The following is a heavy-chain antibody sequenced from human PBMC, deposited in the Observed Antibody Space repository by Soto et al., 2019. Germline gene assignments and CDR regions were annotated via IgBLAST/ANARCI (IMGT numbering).Heavy chain of an antibody. CDR1: GFTFSSYA. CDR3: AKKGATMIEGETPFDY. Sequence: EVQLLESGGGLVQPGGSLRLSCAASGFTFSSYAMSWVRQAPGKGLEWVSAISGSGGSTYYADSVKGRFTISRDNSKNTLYLQMNSLSAEDTAVYYCAKKGATMIEGETPFDYWGQGTLVTVSS. CDR2: ISGSGGST. D-gene: IGHD3-22*01. V-gene: IGHV3-23*01. J-gene: IGHJ4*02.